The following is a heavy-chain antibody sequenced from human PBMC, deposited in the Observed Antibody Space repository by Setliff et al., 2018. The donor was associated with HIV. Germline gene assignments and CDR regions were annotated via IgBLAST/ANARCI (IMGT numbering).Heavy chain of an antibody. CDR2: LNPNSHNT. CDR1: EYSFTSYD. D-gene: IGHD2-2*01. J-gene: IGHJ5*02. Sequence: ASVKVSCKPSEYSFTSYDINWVRQATGQGLEWMGWLNPNSHNTGYAQKFQGRVAMTWNTSISTTYMELSSLRSEDTAVYYCAPVSSGWFDPWGQGTLVTVSS. CDR3: APVSSGWFDP. V-gene: IGHV1-8*01.